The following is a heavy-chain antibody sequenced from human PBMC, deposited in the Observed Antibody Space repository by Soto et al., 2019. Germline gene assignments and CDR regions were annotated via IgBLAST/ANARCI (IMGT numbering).Heavy chain of an antibody. V-gene: IGHV3-30*18. CDR1: GFTFSSYG. CDR3: AKDYYELDY. J-gene: IGHJ4*02. CDR2: ISYDGDNK. D-gene: IGHD3-22*01. Sequence: QVQLVESGGGVVQPGRSLRLSCAASGFTFSSYGMHWVRQAPGKGLEWVAVISYDGDNKYYADSVKGRFTISRDNSKNTLYLQMNSLRAEDTAVDYCAKDYYELDYWGQGTLVTVSS.